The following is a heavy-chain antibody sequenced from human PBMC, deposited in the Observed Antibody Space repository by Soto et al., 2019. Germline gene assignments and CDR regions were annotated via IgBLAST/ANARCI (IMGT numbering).Heavy chain of an antibody. V-gene: IGHV3-21*01. CDR1: GFTFSSYS. CDR3: ARDGVTMVRGVIFWGYYGMDV. Sequence: GGSLRLSCAASGFTFSSYSMNWVRQAPGKGLEWVSSISSSSSYIYYADSVKGRFTISRDNAKNSLYLQMNSLRAEDTAVYYCARDGVTMVRGVIFWGYYGMDVWGQGTTVTVSS. J-gene: IGHJ6*02. D-gene: IGHD3-10*01. CDR2: ISSSSSYI.